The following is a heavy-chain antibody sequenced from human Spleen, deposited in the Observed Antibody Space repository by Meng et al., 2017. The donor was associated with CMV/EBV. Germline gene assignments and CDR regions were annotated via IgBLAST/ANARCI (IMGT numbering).Heavy chain of an antibody. CDR1: GFTFSSYA. J-gene: IGHJ4*02. D-gene: IGHD1-26*01. CDR3: ARLGRGFDY. CDR2: ISGSGDST. V-gene: IGHV3-23*01. Sequence: GESLKISCAASGFTFSSYAMSWVRQAPGKGLEWVSGISGSGDSTYYAESVRGQFTISRDNSKNTLYLQINSLRAEDTAVYYCARLGRGFDYWGQGTVVTVSS.